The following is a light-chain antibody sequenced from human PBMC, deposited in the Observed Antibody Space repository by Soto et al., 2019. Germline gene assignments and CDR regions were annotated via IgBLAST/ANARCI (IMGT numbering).Light chain of an antibody. J-gene: IGLJ1*01. CDR3: AAWDGSLNGYV. V-gene: IGLV1-44*01. Sequence: QSVLTQPPSASGTPGQRVTISCSGSSSNIGSNTVNWYQQLPGTAPKLLIYSNDQRPSGVPDRFSGSKSGTSASLAISGLQSEDEADYYCAAWDGSLNGYVFGTGTTVNVL. CDR2: SND. CDR1: SSNIGSNT.